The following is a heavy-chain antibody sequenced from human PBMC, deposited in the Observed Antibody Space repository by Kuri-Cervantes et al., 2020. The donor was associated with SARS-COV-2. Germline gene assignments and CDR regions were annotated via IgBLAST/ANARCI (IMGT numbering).Heavy chain of an antibody. CDR2: IIPIFGTA. Sequence: TVKVSCKAPGGTFSSYAISWVQQAPGQGLEWMGGIIPIFGTANYAQKFKGRVTTTADESTSTAYMEMSSLGSEYTAVYYCARVEEYGDSYYYYYGMDVWGQGTTVTVSS. CDR3: ARVEEYGDSYYYYYGMDV. J-gene: IGHJ6*02. V-gene: IGHV1-69*13. CDR1: GGTFSSYA. D-gene: IGHD4-17*01.